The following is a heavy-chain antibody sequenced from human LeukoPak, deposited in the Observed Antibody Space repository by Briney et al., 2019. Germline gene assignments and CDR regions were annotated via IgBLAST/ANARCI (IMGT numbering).Heavy chain of an antibody. V-gene: IGHV5-51*06. Sequence: GESLKISCKGSGYTFKSHWIAWVGQMPGKGLEYMGIIYPGDSDTRYSPSFQGQVTISADKSISTAYLQWSSLKASDTAMYFCAFGASNWDQFDFWGQGTLVTVSS. CDR3: AFGASNWDQFDF. D-gene: IGHD7-27*01. J-gene: IGHJ5*01. CDR1: GYTFKSHW. CDR2: IYPGDSDT.